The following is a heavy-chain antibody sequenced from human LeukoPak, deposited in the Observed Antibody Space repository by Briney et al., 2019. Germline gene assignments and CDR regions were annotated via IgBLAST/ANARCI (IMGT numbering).Heavy chain of an antibody. J-gene: IGHJ4*02. Sequence: SGGSLRLSCAASGFTFSSYAMSWVRQAPGKGLEWVSAISNSGGSTYYADSVKGRFTISRDNSKNTLYLQMNGLGAEGTAVYYCAKAQDYYDSRTIDYWGQGTLVTVSS. CDR3: AKAQDYYDSRTIDY. V-gene: IGHV3-23*01. D-gene: IGHD3-22*01. CDR2: ISNSGGST. CDR1: GFTFSSYA.